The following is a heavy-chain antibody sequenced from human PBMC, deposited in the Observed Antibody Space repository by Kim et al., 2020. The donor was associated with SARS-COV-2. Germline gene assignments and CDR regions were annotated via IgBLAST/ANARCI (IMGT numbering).Heavy chain of an antibody. J-gene: IGHJ4*02. V-gene: IGHV4-59*13. CDR1: GGSISSYY. D-gene: IGHD3-9*01. Sequence: SETLSLTCTVSGGSISSYYWSWIRQPPGKGLEWIGYIYYSGSTNYNPSLKSRVTISVDTSKNQFSLKLSSVTAADTAVYYCARVLVPEYYDILTGYYPILFDYWGQGTLVTVSS. CDR3: ARVLVPEYYDILTGYYPILFDY. CDR2: IYYSGST.